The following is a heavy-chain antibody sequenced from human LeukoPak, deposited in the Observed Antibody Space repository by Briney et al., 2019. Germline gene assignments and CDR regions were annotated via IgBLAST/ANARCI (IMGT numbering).Heavy chain of an antibody. CDR2: ISGSGGST. J-gene: IGHJ4*02. D-gene: IGHD6-13*01. V-gene: IGHV3-23*01. Sequence: PGGSLRPTCAASGFTFSSYAMSWVRQAPGKGLEWVSAISGSGGSTYYADSVKGRFTISRDNSENTLYLQMNSLRAEDTAVYYCAKDITHIAAARDYWGQGTLVTVSS. CDR1: GFTFSSYA. CDR3: AKDITHIAAARDY.